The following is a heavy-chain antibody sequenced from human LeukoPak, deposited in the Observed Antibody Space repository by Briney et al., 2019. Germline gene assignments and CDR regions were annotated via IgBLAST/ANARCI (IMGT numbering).Heavy chain of an antibody. CDR3: ARGGYYGDPYYYYYYMDV. J-gene: IGHJ6*03. CDR1: GYTFTSYD. Sequence: ASVKVSCKASGYTFTSYDINWVRQATGQGLEWMGWMNPNSGNTGYAQKFQGRVTMTRNTSISTAYMELSSLRSEDTAVYYCARGGYYGDPYYYYYYMDVWGKGTTVTISS. V-gene: IGHV1-8*01. CDR2: MNPNSGNT. D-gene: IGHD4-17*01.